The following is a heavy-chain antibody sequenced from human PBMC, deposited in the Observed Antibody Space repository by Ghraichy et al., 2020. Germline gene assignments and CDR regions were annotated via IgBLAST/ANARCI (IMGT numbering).Heavy chain of an antibody. D-gene: IGHD6-19*01. V-gene: IGHV3-30*02. CDR1: GFTFSSYG. J-gene: IGHJ4*02. CDR2: IRYDGSNK. CDR3: AKDYSSGWYIGQYDY. Sequence: GGSLRLSCAASGFTFSSYGMHWVRQAPGKGLEWVAFIRYDGSNKYYADSVKGRFTISRDNSKNTLYLQMNSLRAEDTAVYYCAKDYSSGWYIGQYDYWGQGTLVTVSS.